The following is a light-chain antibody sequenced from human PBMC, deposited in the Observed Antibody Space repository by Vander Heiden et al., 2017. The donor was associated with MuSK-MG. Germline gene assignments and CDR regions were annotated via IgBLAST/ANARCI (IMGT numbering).Light chain of an antibody. Sequence: EIVLTQSPATLSLSPGERATLSCRASQSVSSYLAWYQQKPGQAPRLLIYDASNRATGFPARFSGSGSGTDFTLTISSLEPEDFAVYYCQQRSNWPPLTFGHGTKVDIK. CDR3: QQRSNWPPLT. CDR1: QSVSSY. CDR2: DAS. V-gene: IGKV3-11*01. J-gene: IGKJ3*01.